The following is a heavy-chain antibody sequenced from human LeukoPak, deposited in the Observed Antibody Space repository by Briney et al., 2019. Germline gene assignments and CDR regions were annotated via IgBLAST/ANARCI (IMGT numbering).Heavy chain of an antibody. Sequence: GGSLRLSCAASGFTFSSCAMSWVRQTPGKGLEWVSSISSNGGSTYYADSVKGRFTISRDNSKNTLYLQMNSLRAEDTAVYYRAKRGQTAAGNKHFEYWGQGTLVTVSS. D-gene: IGHD6-13*01. CDR3: AKRGQTAAGNKHFEY. J-gene: IGHJ4*02. CDR1: GFTFSSCA. CDR2: ISSNGGST. V-gene: IGHV3-23*01.